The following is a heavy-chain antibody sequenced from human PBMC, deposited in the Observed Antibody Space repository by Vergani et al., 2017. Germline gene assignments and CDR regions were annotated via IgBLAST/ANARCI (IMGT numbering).Heavy chain of an antibody. CDR2: INHSGST. V-gene: IGHV4-34*01. Sequence: QVQLQQWGAGLLKPSETLSLTCAFYGGSFSGYYWSWIRQPPGKGLEWIGEINHSGSTNYNPSLKSRVTISVDTSKNQFSLKLSSVTAADTAVYYCARGRGSRSSSWSHAFDIWGQGTMVTVSS. D-gene: IGHD6-13*01. CDR1: GGSFSGYY. J-gene: IGHJ3*02. CDR3: ARGRGSRSSSWSHAFDI.